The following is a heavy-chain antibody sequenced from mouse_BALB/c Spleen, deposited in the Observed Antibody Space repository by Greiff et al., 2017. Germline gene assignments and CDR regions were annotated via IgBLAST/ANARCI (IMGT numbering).Heavy chain of an antibody. V-gene: IGHV3-1*02. CDR1: GYSITSGYS. Sequence: EVKLMESGPDLVKPSQSLSLTCTVTGYSITSGYSWHWIRQFPGNKLEWMGYIHYSGSTNYNPSLKSRISITRDTSKNQFFLQLNSVTTEDTATYYCSLVRHGENAMDYWGQGTSVTVSS. D-gene: IGHD1-2*01. J-gene: IGHJ4*01. CDR3: SLVRHGENAMDY. CDR2: IHYSGST.